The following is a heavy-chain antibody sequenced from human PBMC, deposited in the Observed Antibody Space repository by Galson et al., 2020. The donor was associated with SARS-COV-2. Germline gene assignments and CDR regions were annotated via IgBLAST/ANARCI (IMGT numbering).Heavy chain of an antibody. CDR1: GFTFSSYA. J-gene: IGHJ4*02. D-gene: IGHD2-2*01. CDR2: ISYDGSNK. CDR3: AREYEWWYCSSTSCPYYFDY. Sequence: GGSLRLSCAASGFTFSSYAMHWVRQAPGKGLEWVAVISYDGSNKYYADSVKGRFTISRDNSKNTLYLQMNSLRAEDTAVYYCAREYEWWYCSSTSCPYYFDYWGQGTLVTVSS. V-gene: IGHV3-30*04.